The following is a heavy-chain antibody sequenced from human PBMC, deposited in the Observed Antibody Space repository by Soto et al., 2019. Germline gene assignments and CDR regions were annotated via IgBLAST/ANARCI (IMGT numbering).Heavy chain of an antibody. CDR3: ARDAQDYCDYVFDY. CDR2: IITILGIA. V-gene: IGHV1-69*08. CDR1: GGTFSSYT. J-gene: IGHJ4*02. Sequence: QVQLVQSGAEVKKPGSSVKVSCKASGGTFSSYTISWVRQAPGQGLEWMGRIITILGIANYAQKFQGRVTITADKSTSTAYMELSSLRSEDTAVYYCARDAQDYCDYVFDYWGQGTLVTVSS. D-gene: IGHD4-17*01.